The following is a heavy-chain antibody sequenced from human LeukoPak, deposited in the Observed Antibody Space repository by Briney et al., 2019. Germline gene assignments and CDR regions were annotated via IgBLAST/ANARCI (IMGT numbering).Heavy chain of an antibody. CDR3: ARDQGEYYYGSGSYYPFDY. CDR2: ISAYNGNT. Sequence: SVKVSCKASGYTFTSYGISWVRQAPGQGLEWMGWISAYNGNTNYAQKLQGRVTMTTDTSTSTAYMELRSLRSDDTAVYYCARDQGEYYYGSGSYYPFDYWGQGTLVTVSS. J-gene: IGHJ4*02. V-gene: IGHV1-18*01. CDR1: GYTFTSYG. D-gene: IGHD3-10*01.